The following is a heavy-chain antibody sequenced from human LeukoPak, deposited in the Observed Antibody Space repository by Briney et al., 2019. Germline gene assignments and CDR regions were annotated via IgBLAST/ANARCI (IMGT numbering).Heavy chain of an antibody. V-gene: IGHV4-34*01. D-gene: IGHD5-12*01. CDR3: ARLATGDY. CDR1: GGSFSGYY. CDR2: INHSGST. J-gene: IGHJ4*02. Sequence: NRSETLSLTCAVYGGSFSGYYWSWIRQPPGKGLEWIGEINHSGSTNYNPSLKSRVTISVDTSKNQFSLELGSVTAADTAVYYCARLATGDYWGQGTLVTVSS.